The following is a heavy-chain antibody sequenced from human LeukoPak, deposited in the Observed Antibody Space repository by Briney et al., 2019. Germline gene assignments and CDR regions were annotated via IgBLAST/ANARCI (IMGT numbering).Heavy chain of an antibody. Sequence: GRSLRLSCAASGFTFSSYGMHWVRQAPGKGLEWVAVIWYDGSNKYYADSVKGRFTISRDNSKNTLYLQMNSLRAEDTAVYYCARGTIFGVLYYFDYWGQGTLVTVSS. V-gene: IGHV3-33*01. CDR1: GFTFSSYG. CDR3: ARGTIFGVLYYFDY. D-gene: IGHD3-3*01. J-gene: IGHJ4*02. CDR2: IWYDGSNK.